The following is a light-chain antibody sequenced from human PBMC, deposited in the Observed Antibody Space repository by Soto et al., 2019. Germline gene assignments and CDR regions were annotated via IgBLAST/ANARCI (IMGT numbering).Light chain of an antibody. J-gene: IGKJ1*01. CDR3: QQYNNWPVT. Sequence: EIVMTQSPATLSVSPGERATLSCRASQSVSSNLAWYQQKPGQAPRLLIYGASTRATGIPARFSGSGYGTEFTLTISSLQSEDFAVYYCQQYNNWPVTFGQGTKVEIK. CDR2: GAS. CDR1: QSVSSN. V-gene: IGKV3-15*01.